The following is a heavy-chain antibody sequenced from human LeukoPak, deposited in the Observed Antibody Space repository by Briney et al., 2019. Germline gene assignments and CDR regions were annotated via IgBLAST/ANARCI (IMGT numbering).Heavy chain of an antibody. CDR3: ARAILRSLNWFDP. CDR2: IWYDGSNK. V-gene: IGHV3-33*01. Sequence: PGGSLRLSCAASGFTFSSYGMHWVRQAPGKGLEWVAVIWYDGSNKYYADSVKGRFTISRDNSKNTLYLQMNSLRAEDTAVYYCARAILRSLNWFDPWGQGTLVTVSS. J-gene: IGHJ5*02. D-gene: IGHD3-3*01. CDR1: GFTFSSYG.